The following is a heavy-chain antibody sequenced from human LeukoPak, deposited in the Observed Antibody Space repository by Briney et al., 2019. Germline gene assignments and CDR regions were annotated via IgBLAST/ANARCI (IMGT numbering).Heavy chain of an antibody. D-gene: IGHD4-23*01. CDR2: IFHRGGT. Sequence: SETLSLTCTVSNDSISSGDYYWNWIRQPPGKGLEWIGYIFHRGGTSYNPSLKSRVTISVDTSKNQFSLKLSSVTAADTAVYYCARHNYGGKSAFDIWGQGTMVTVSS. J-gene: IGHJ3*02. V-gene: IGHV4-30-4*01. CDR3: ARHNYGGKSAFDI. CDR1: NDSISSGDYY.